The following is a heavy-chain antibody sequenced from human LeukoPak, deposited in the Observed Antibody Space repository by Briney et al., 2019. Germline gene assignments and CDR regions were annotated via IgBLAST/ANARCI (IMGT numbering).Heavy chain of an antibody. CDR3: VRGDNRDY. Sequence: GGSLRLSCAASGFSFSTSTMNWVRQAPGKGLEWISSIGKTGRDMYYANSVRGRFTISRDNAKNSLFLVMDSLRVEDTSVYYCVRGDNRDYWGREPWSPSHQ. CDR1: GFSFSTST. J-gene: IGHJ4*02. CDR2: IGKTGRDM. D-gene: IGHD1-14*01. V-gene: IGHV3-21*01.